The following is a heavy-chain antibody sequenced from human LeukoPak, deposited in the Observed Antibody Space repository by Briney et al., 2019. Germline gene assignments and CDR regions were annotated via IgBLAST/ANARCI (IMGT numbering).Heavy chain of an antibody. CDR2: MNPNSGNT. V-gene: IGHV1-8*01. D-gene: IGHD6-25*01. CDR3: ARVADPPHQYGMDV. J-gene: IGHJ6*02. CDR1: GYTFTSYD. Sequence: ASVKVSCKASGYTFTSYDINWVRRATGQGLEWMGWMNPNSGNTGYAQKFQGRVTMTRNTSISTAYMELSSLRSEDTAVYYCARVADPPHQYGMDVWGQGTTVTVSS.